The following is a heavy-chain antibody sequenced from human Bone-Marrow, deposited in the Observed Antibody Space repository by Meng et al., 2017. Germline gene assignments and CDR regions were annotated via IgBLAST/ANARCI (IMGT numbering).Heavy chain of an antibody. Sequence: QGSPHGRAVPTGTASLTASVYGAPGSSGYWWTWVRQPPGKGLEWIGEFHHSGTTNYNPSLRSRVTISVDTSKNQFSLRLTSVTAADTAVYYCAASPGWWRIDSWGQGTLVTVSS. CDR2: FHHSGTT. CDR1: GAPGSSGYW. D-gene: IGHD6-19*01. J-gene: IGHJ4*02. CDR3: AASPGWWRIDS. V-gene: IGHV4-4*02.